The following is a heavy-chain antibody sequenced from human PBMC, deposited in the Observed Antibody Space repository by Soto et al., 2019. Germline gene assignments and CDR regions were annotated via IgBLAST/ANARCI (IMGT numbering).Heavy chain of an antibody. J-gene: IGHJ5*02. CDR1: GFTFSSYA. CDR3: ARGSLVAVAGNTNWFDP. D-gene: IGHD6-19*01. CDR2: ISSNGGST. V-gene: IGHV3-64*01. Sequence: GGSLRLSCAASGFTFSSYAMHWVRQAPGKGLEYVSAISSNGGSTYYANSVKGRFTISRDNSKNTLYLQMGSLRAEDMAVYYCARGSLVAVAGNTNWFDPWGQGTLVTVSS.